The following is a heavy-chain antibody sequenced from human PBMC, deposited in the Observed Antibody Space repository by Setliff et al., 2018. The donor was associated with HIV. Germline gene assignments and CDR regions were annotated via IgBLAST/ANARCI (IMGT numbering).Heavy chain of an antibody. D-gene: IGHD3-3*01. CDR3: ARGTYYDFWSDYGGAAFEI. V-gene: IGHV4-4*07. CDR2: TYKRGIT. CDR1: GSTSGIYY. Sequence: NPSETLSLTCTVSGSTSGIYYWTWMRQTAGKGLEWIGHTYKRGITNYNPSLKSRVTISSDASRKQFFLRLTSVTAADTAVYYCARGTYYDFWSDYGGAAFEIWGQGTKVTVSS. J-gene: IGHJ6*01.